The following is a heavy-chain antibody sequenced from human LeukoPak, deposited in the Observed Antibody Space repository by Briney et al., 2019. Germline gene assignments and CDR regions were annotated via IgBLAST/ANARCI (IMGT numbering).Heavy chain of an antibody. D-gene: IGHD6-13*01. CDR1: GYTFTGYY. V-gene: IGHV1-2*02. Sequence: ASVKVSCKASGYTFTGYYMHWVRQAPGQGLEWMGWINPNSGGTNYAQKFQGRVTMTRDTSISTAYMELSRLRSDDTAVYYCARNQQLVPSYFDYWGQGTLVTVSS. J-gene: IGHJ4*02. CDR3: ARNQQLVPSYFDY. CDR2: INPNSGGT.